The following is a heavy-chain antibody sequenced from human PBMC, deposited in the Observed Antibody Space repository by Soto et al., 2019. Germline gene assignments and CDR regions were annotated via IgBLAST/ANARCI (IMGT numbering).Heavy chain of an antibody. CDR1: GYTFTGYY. V-gene: IGHV1-2*04. J-gene: IGHJ4*02. CDR3: AREGFNGSGSYYY. CDR2: INPNSGGT. Sequence: ASVKVSCKASGYTFTGYYMHWVRQAPGQGLEWMGWINPNSGGTNYAQKFQGWVTMTRDTSISTAYMELSRLRSDDTAVYYCAREGFNGSGSYYYWGQGTLVTVSS. D-gene: IGHD3-10*01.